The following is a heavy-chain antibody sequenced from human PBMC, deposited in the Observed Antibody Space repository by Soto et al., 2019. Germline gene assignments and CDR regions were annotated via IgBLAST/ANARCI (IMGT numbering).Heavy chain of an antibody. CDR2: ISYDGSNK. CDR3: AKDDLVV. Sequence: QVQLVESGGGVVQPGRSLRLSCAASGFTFSSYGMQWVRQAPGKGLEWVAVISYDGSNKYYADSVKGRFTISRDNSKNTLYLQMNSLRAEDTAVYYCAKDDLVVWGQGTTVTVSS. D-gene: IGHD6-6*01. V-gene: IGHV3-30*18. CDR1: GFTFSSYG. J-gene: IGHJ6*02.